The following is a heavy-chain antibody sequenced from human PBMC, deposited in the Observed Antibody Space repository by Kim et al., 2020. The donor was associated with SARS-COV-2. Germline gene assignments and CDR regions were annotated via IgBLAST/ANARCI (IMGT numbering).Heavy chain of an antibody. CDR2: IYSGGRT. CDR3: ARGEYYFDY. J-gene: IGHJ4*02. V-gene: IGHV3-53*01. CDR1: GFTVSSNY. Sequence: GGSLRLSCAASGFTVSSNYMTWVRQAPGKGLEWVSVIYSGGRTYYADPVKGRFTIFRDNSKNTLYLQMNSLRAEDTAVYYCARGEYYFDYWGQGTLVTVSS.